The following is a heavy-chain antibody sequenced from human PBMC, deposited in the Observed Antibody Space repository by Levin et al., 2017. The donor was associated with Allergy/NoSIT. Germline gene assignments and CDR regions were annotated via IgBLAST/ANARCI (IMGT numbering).Heavy chain of an antibody. CDR1: GYTFTGYY. J-gene: IGHJ4*02. D-gene: IGHD3-10*01. Sequence: ASVKVSCKASGYTFTGYYIHWVRQAPGQGLEWMGWINPNSGATNSAQRFQGRVTMTRDTSVSTAYMDLSRLRSDDTAMYYCARETMVRGIYFRDYWGQGTVVTVSS. CDR3: ARETMVRGIYFRDY. V-gene: IGHV1-2*02. CDR2: INPNSGAT.